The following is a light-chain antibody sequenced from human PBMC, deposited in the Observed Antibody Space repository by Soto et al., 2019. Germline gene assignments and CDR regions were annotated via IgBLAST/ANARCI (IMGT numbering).Light chain of an antibody. J-gene: IGLJ1*01. V-gene: IGLV2-14*01. CDR2: GVS. CDR1: STDIAPYNY. Sequence: QSVLTQPASVSGSPGQSLTISCTGTSTDIAPYNYVSWYQQHPGKAPKLIIYGVSYRPSGISNRFSGSKSGNTASLTISGLQAEDEADYYCSSYTSSTNYVFGTGTKVTVL. CDR3: SSYTSSTNYV.